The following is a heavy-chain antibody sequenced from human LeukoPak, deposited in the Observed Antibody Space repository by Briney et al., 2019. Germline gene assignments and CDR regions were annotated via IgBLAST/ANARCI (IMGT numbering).Heavy chain of an antibody. D-gene: IGHD3-9*01. V-gene: IGHV3-7*03. CDR2: IKQDGSEK. CDR3: AGGTGFIIKD. J-gene: IGHJ4*02. CDR1: GFTFSLYW. Sequence: PGESLRLSCAASGFTFSLYWMNWVRRAPGKGLEWVANIKQDGSEKNYVDSVEGRFTISRDNAKNSLYLQMNNLRVEDTAMYYCAGGTGFIIKDWGQGTLVTVSS.